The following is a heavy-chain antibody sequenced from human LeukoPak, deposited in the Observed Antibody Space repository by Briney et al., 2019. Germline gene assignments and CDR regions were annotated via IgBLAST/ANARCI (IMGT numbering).Heavy chain of an antibody. CDR2: MSSSGIS. CDR3: ARDRVGLRERGRYYYMDV. CDR1: NGSISSDTYF. V-gene: IGHV4-61*10. Sequence: SETLSLTCTVSNGSISSDTYFWSWIRQPAGKGLEWIGRMSSSGISTYSPSLKSRVTISVDTSKNQFSLKLSSVTAADTAVYYCARDRVGLRERGRYYYMDVWGKGTTVTVSS. D-gene: IGHD3/OR15-3a*01. J-gene: IGHJ6*03.